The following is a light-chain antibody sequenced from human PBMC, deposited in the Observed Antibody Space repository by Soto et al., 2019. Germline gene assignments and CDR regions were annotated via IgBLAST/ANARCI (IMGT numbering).Light chain of an antibody. V-gene: IGKV3-15*01. CDR3: QQYNNWWT. Sequence: EIVMTQSPATLSVSAGERATLSCRASQSVSSNLAWYQQKPGQAPRLLIYGASTRATGIPARFSGSGSGTEFTLTISSLQSEDFAVYYCQQYNNWWTFGQGTKVDTK. CDR1: QSVSSN. J-gene: IGKJ1*01. CDR2: GAS.